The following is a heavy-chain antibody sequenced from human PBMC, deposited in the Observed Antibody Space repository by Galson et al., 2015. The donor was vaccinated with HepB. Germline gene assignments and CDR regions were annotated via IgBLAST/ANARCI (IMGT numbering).Heavy chain of an antibody. V-gene: IGHV3-30-3*01. CDR3: AREGMAVALDAFDI. J-gene: IGHJ3*02. D-gene: IGHD6-19*01. Sequence: SLRLSCAASGFTFSSYAMHWVRQAPGKGLEWVAVITYDGSNKYYADSVKGRFTISRDNSKNTLYLQMNSLRVEDTAVYYCAREGMAVALDAFDIWGQGTMVTVSS. CDR1: GFTFSSYA. CDR2: ITYDGSNK.